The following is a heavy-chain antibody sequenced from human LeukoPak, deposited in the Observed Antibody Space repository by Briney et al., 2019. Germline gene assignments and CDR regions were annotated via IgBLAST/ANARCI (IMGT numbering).Heavy chain of an antibody. CDR2: ISAYNGNT. D-gene: IGHD5-12*01. Sequence: ASVTVSCKASGYTFTSYGISWVRQAPGQGLEWMGWISAYNGNTNYAQKLQGRGTMTTDTSTSTAHMELRSLRSDDTAVYYCARSGYSGYESAFDIWGQGTMVTVSS. V-gene: IGHV1-18*01. CDR3: ARSGYSGYESAFDI. J-gene: IGHJ3*02. CDR1: GYTFTSYG.